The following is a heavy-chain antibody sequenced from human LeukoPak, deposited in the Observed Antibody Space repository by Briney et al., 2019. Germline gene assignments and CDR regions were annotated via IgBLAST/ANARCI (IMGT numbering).Heavy chain of an antibody. V-gene: IGHV3-30-3*01. Sequence: PGGSLRLSCAASGFTFSSYAMHWVRQAPGKGLEWVAVISYDGSNKYYADSVKGRFTISRDNSKNTLYLQMNSLRAEDTAVYYCARGGVMVPYYDFWSGYSGDYGMDVWGQGTTVTVSS. D-gene: IGHD3-3*01. J-gene: IGHJ6*02. CDR2: ISYDGSNK. CDR3: ARGGVMVPYYDFWSGYSGDYGMDV. CDR1: GFTFSSYA.